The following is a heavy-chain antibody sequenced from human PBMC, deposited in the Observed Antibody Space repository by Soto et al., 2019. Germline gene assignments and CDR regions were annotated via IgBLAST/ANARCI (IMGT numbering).Heavy chain of an antibody. V-gene: IGHV1-46*01. CDR1: GYTFTSYY. J-gene: IGHJ4*02. CDR3: ARHETSCCYDY. Sequence: ASVKVSCKASGYTFTSYYMHWVRQAPGQGLEWMGIINPSLRSRVTISVDTSKNQFSLKLSSVTAADTAVYYCARHETSCCYDYWGQGTLVTVSS. CDR2: INP. D-gene: IGHD2-2*01.